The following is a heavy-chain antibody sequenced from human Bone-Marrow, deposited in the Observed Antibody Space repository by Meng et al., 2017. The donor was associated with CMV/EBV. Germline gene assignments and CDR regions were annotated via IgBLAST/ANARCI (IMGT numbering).Heavy chain of an antibody. Sequence: GESLKISCAASGFTFEDYGMSWVRQTPGKGLEWVSGINWTGVSSGYAHSVKGRFTISRDNSKNTLYLQMNSLRIEDTAVYHCAKDFRRYDRTTVSLDYWGQGTVVTVSS. CDR1: GFTFEDYG. CDR2: INWTGVSS. V-gene: IGHV3-20*01. D-gene: IGHD4-17*01. CDR3: AKDFRRYDRTTVSLDY. J-gene: IGHJ4*02.